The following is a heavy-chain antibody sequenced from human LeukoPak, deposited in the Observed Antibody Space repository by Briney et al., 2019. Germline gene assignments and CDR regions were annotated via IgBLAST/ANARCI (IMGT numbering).Heavy chain of an antibody. CDR1: GFPFSSHA. Sequence: QPGGSLRLSCAASGFPFSSHAMRWVRQAPGRGLECVSAISGGGSTSYYADSVKGRFTISRDNSKNTLYLQMTSLRAEDTAVYYCAKDQRGYYQPIDYWGQGILVTVSS. D-gene: IGHD3-10*01. V-gene: IGHV3-23*01. CDR2: ISGGGSTS. CDR3: AKDQRGYYQPIDY. J-gene: IGHJ4*02.